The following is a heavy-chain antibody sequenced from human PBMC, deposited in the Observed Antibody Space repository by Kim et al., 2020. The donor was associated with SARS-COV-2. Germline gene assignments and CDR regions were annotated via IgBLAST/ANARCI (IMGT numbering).Heavy chain of an antibody. D-gene: IGHD3-22*01. Sequence: GGSLRLSCAASGFTFRTYWMHWVRQAPGKGLVWVSRTNGDGSTTNYADSVKVRFTISRDNAKNTLYLQLNSLRAEDTAIYYCARRYYDSRGYYYFDSWGQGTLVTVSS. CDR1: GFTFRTYW. CDR3: ARRYYDSRGYYYFDS. V-gene: IGHV3-74*01. CDR2: TNGDGSTT. J-gene: IGHJ4*02.